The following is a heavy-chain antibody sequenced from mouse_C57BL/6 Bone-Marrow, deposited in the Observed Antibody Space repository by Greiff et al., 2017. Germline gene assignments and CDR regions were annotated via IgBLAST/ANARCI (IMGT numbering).Heavy chain of an antibody. CDR2: SSSGGDYI. V-gene: IGHV5-9-1*02. D-gene: IGHD2-3*01. CDR1: GFSFSSYA. J-gene: IGHJ1*03. Sequence: EVKVEESGEGLVKPGGSLKLSCAASGFSFSSYAMSWVRQTPEKRLEWVAYSSSGGDYIYYADTVKGRFTISSDNARNALYLQMSSLKSEDTAMYYCTRDGYPWYFDVWGTGTTVTVSS. CDR3: TRDGYPWYFDV.